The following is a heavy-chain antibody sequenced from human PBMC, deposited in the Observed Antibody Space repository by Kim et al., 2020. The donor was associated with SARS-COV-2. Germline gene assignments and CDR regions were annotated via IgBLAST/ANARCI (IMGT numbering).Heavy chain of an antibody. V-gene: IGHV4-30-4*01. CDR2: IYYSGST. CDR3: ARGLGGSALPY. D-gene: IGHD1-26*01. CDR1: GGSISSGDYY. J-gene: IGHJ4*02. Sequence: SETLSLTCTVSGGSISSGDYYWSWIRQPPGKGLEWIGYIYYSGSTYYNPSLKSRVTISVDTSKNQFSLKLSSVTAADTAVYYCARGLGGSALPYWGQGTLVTVSS.